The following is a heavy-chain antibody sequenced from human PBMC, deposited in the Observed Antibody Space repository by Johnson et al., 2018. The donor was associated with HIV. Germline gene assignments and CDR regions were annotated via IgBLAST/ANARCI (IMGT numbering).Heavy chain of an antibody. CDR3: AKDLVVTAPGAFDI. V-gene: IGHV3-30*04. D-gene: IGHD2-21*02. CDR2: ISYDGNTK. Sequence: QEQLVESGGGVVQPGRSLRLSCSASGFTFSDYAMHWVRQAPGKGLQWVAVISYDGNTKYYADSVKGRFTISRDNSKSTLYLQMNSLRAEDTAVYYCAKDLVVTAPGAFDICGQGTMVTFSS. CDR1: GFTFSDYA. J-gene: IGHJ3*02.